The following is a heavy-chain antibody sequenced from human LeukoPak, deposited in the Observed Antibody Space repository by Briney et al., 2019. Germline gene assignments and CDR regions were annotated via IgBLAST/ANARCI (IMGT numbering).Heavy chain of an antibody. Sequence: PGGSLRLSCAASGFTFSSYAMSWVRQAPGKGLEWVSGISTSGNSTYYADSVKGRFTISRDNSKNTLYLQMNSLRAEDTAIYYCAKANVDTSSGRWGQGTLVTVSS. V-gene: IGHV3-23*01. CDR1: GFTFSSYA. CDR3: AKANVDTSSGR. J-gene: IGHJ4*02. CDR2: ISTSGNST. D-gene: IGHD5-18*01.